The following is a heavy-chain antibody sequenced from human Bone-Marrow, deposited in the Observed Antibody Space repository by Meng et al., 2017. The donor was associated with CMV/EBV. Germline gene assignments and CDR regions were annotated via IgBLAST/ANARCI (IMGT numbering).Heavy chain of an antibody. CDR2: INPNSGGT. J-gene: IGHJ6*02. CDR1: GYTFTGYY. CDR3: AKTPSPYYYFSMDV. D-gene: IGHD4-23*01. V-gene: IGHV1-2*07. Sequence: ASVKVSCKASGYTFTGYYMHWVRQAPGQGLEWMGWINPNSGGTNYVYKFQGRVTMTRDTSISTAYMELSRLRSDDTAVYYCAKTPSPYYYFSMDVWGQGTTVTVSS.